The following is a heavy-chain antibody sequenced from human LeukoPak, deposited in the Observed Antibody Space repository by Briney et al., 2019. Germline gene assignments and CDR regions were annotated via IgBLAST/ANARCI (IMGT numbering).Heavy chain of an antibody. Sequence: GGSLRLSCAASGFTFSSYWMSWVRQAPGKGLEWVANTKYDGSEKDYVDSVKGRFTISRDNAKNSLYLQMNSLRAEDTAVYYCARDTAAAGLFFDYWGQGTLVTVSS. CDR1: GFTFSSYW. D-gene: IGHD6-13*01. CDR2: TKYDGSEK. J-gene: IGHJ4*02. CDR3: ARDTAAAGLFFDY. V-gene: IGHV3-7*01.